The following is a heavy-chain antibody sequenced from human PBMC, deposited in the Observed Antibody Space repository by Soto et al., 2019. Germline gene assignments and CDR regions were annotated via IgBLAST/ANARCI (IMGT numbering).Heavy chain of an antibody. V-gene: IGHV1-69*01. J-gene: IGHJ4*02. CDR2: IIPIFGTA. D-gene: IGHD1-26*01. Sequence: QVQLVQSGAEVKKPGSSVKVSCKASGGTFSSYAISWVRQAPGQGLEWMGGIIPIFGTANYAQKFQGRVTITADESTSTAYMELSSLRSEDTAVYYCVRAGDMERGLVGAFDYWGQGTLVTVSS. CDR1: GGTFSSYA. CDR3: VRAGDMERGLVGAFDY.